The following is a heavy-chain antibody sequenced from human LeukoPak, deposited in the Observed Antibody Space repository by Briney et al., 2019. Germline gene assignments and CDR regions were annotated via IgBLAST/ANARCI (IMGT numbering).Heavy chain of an antibody. D-gene: IGHD5-12*01. CDR1: GGTFSSYA. J-gene: IGHJ5*02. Sequence: SVKVSCKASGGTFSSYAISWVRQAPGQGLEWMGGIIPIFGTANYAQKFQGRVTITADESTSTAYMELSGLRSEDTAVYYCARAPRGGYVSPFDPWGQGTLVTVSS. V-gene: IGHV1-69*01. CDR3: ARAPRGGYVSPFDP. CDR2: IIPIFGTA.